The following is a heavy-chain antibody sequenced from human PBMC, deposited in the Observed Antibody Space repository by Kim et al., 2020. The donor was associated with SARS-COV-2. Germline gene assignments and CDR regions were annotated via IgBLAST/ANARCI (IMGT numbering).Heavy chain of an antibody. CDR3: ARGELDYGLNYFDY. D-gene: IGHD4-17*01. J-gene: IGHJ4*02. CDR2: IYYSGST. CDR1: GGSISTYY. Sequence: SETLSLTCNVSGGSISTYYWSWIRQPPGKGLEWIGYIYYSGSTKYNPSLKSRVTISLDTPKNHFSLKLSSVTAADTAVYYCARGELDYGLNYFDYWGPGTLVTVSS. V-gene: IGHV4-59*01.